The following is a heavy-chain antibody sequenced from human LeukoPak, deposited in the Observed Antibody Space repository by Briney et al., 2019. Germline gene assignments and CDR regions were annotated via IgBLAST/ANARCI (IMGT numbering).Heavy chain of an antibody. Sequence: TSETLSLTCTVSGYSISSGYYWSWIRQPPGKGLEWIGYIYYSGSTNYNPSLKSRVTISVDTSKNQFSLKLSSVTAADTAVYYCARVDIVVVPATITYYYYMDVWGKGTTVTVSS. V-gene: IGHV4-61*01. CDR1: GYSISSGYY. D-gene: IGHD2-2*03. J-gene: IGHJ6*03. CDR3: ARVDIVVVPATITYYYYMDV. CDR2: IYYSGST.